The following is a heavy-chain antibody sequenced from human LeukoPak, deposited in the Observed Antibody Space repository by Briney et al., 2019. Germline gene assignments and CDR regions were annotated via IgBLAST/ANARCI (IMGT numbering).Heavy chain of an antibody. D-gene: IGHD1-1*01. CDR2: IWYDGSNK. CDR1: GFTFSSYG. CDR3: AKGPRNDPSYYYGVDV. J-gene: IGHJ6*02. V-gene: IGHV3-33*06. Sequence: PGRSLRLSCAASGFTFSSYGMHWVRQAPGKGLEWVAVIWYDGSNKYYADSVKGRFTISRDNSKNTLYLQMNSLRAEDTALYYCAKGPRNDPSYYYGVDVWGQGTTVTVSS.